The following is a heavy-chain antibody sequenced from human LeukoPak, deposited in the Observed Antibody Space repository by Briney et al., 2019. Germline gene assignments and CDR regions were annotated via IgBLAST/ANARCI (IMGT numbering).Heavy chain of an antibody. CDR3: ARHIGRYCSSTSCVLDI. D-gene: IGHD2-2*01. Sequence: PSDTLSLTCTVSGGSIRSYYWSWIRQPPGKGPEWIGYINYSGSTNHNTSLKSRVTISVDTSKNQFSLKLSSVTAADTAVYYCARHIGRYCSSTSCVLDIWGQGTMVTVSS. V-gene: IGHV4-59*07. CDR1: GGSIRSYY. J-gene: IGHJ3*02. CDR2: INYSGST.